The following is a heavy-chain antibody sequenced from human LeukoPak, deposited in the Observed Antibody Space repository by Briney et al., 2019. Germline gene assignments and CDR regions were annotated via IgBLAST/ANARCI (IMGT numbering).Heavy chain of an antibody. D-gene: IGHD4-11*01. Sequence: GGSLRLSCAASGFSFRSYGMHWVRQTPGKGLEWVAVISYDGSNKYYADSMKGRFTISRDNSKNTLYLQMNSLRPEDTAVYYCAKDKLQLLILDYFDYWGQGTLVTVSS. V-gene: IGHV3-30*18. J-gene: IGHJ4*02. CDR2: ISYDGSNK. CDR1: GFSFRSYG. CDR3: AKDKLQLLILDYFDY.